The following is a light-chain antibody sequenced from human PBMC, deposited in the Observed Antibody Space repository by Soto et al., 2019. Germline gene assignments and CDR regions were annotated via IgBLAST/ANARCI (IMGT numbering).Light chain of an antibody. Sequence: DIQMTQSPSSLSASAGDTVTITCRSSQSIADYLSWYQQTPGKAPKLLLYSSSILHDGVSSRFSGDGSGTAFTLTITGLQPEDFATYYCHQTFNTHLTFGGGTKVEVK. CDR3: HQTFNTHLT. J-gene: IGKJ4*01. V-gene: IGKV1-39*01. CDR1: QSIADY. CDR2: SSS.